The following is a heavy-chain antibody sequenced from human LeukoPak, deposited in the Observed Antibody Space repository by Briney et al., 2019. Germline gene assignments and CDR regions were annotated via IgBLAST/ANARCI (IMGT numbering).Heavy chain of an antibody. CDR3: ARWGSSRYYYYGMDV. CDR2: IYSGGST. V-gene: IGHV3-53*04. CDR1: GFTVSSNY. Sequence: GGSLRLSCAASGFTVSSNYMSWVRQAPGKGLEWVSVIYSGGSTYYAASVKGRFTISRHNSKNTLYLQMNSLRAEDTAVYYCARWGSSRYYYYGMDVWGQGTTVTVSS. J-gene: IGHJ6*02. D-gene: IGHD6-13*01.